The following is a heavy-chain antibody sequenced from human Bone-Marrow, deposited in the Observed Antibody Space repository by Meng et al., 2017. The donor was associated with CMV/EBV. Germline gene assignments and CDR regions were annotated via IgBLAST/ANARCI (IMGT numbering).Heavy chain of an antibody. V-gene: IGHV4-4*02. J-gene: IGHJ4*02. CDR1: GSVGSSNW. Sequence: GSVGSSNWWTWVRQPRGKGLEWIEDIYHSGSTNYNPSLKSRVTISVDKSKNQFSLKLNSVTAADTAVYYCARVNVLRFLEWHYFDYWGQGTLVTVSS. D-gene: IGHD3-3*01. CDR2: IYHSGST. CDR3: ARVNVLRFLEWHYFDY.